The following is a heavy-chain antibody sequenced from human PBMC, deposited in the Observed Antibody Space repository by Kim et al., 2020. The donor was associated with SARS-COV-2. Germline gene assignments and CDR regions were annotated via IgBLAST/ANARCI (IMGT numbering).Heavy chain of an antibody. D-gene: IGHD6-13*01. J-gene: IGHJ5*02. CDR2: ISTSGDDT. V-gene: IGHV3-23*01. CDR3: AKDRSAYSSSWYDSWFDP. Sequence: GGSLRLSCAASGFTLSTYAMSWVRQAPGKGLEWVSAISTSGDDTYYADSVKGRFSISRDSSENTLYLQMNSLRAEDMAVYYCAKDRSAYSSSWYDSWFDPWGQGTLVTVSS. CDR1: GFTLSTYA.